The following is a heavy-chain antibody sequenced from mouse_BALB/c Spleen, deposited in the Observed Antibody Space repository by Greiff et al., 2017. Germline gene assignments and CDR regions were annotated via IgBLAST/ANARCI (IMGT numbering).Heavy chain of an antibody. V-gene: IGHV1S81*02. CDR3: TRCYDYEGGDYAMDY. D-gene: IGHD2-4*01. J-gene: IGHJ4*01. CDR1: GYTFTSYY. CDR2: INPSNGGT. Sequence: QVQLQQSGAELVKPGASVKLSCKASGYTFTSYYMYWVKQRPGQGLEWIGEINPSNGGTNFNEKFKSKATLTVDKSSSTAYMQLSSLTSEDSAVYYCTRCYDYEGGDYAMDYWGQGTSVTVSS.